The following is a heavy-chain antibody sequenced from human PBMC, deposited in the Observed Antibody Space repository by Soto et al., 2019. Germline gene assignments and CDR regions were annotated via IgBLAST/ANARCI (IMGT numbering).Heavy chain of an antibody. CDR1: GAALNSGNYY. J-gene: IGHJ5*02. D-gene: IGHD2-21*01. CDR2: IYVTGAV. Sequence: SSETLSLTCSVSGAALNSGNYYWSWIRQVPGKGLEWIGRIYVTGAVDYNPSLRDRITISQDTSERQFSLNLRLVTAADTAVYYCARLRIATNNYKWLDPWGQGNLV. CDR3: ARLRIATNNYKWLDP. V-gene: IGHV4-31*03.